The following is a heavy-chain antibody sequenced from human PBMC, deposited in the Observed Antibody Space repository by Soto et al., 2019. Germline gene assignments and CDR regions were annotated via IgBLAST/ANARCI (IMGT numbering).Heavy chain of an antibody. D-gene: IGHD2-2*01. CDR1: EFTFADYA. Sequence: EVQLLESGGGLVQPGGSLRLSCAASEFTFADYAMTWVRQAPGKGLEWVSAISGSDDSTYYADCVKGRFTTSRDTSKNTLFLQMNSLRVEDTAGHDCAKVNGVVPAVDNYYMDVWGKGTTVTVPS. CDR2: ISGSDDST. CDR3: AKVNGVVPAVDNYYMDV. J-gene: IGHJ6*03. V-gene: IGHV3-23*01.